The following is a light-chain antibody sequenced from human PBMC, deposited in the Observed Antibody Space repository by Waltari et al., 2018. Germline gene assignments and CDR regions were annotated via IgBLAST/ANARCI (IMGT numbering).Light chain of an antibody. Sequence: DIQMTQSPSTLSASVGDRVTITCRASQSISSWLAWYQQKPGKAPKFLIYDASTLESGVPSRVSGSGSGTEFTLTISSLQPDDFATYYCQQYNSYSLLTFGPGTKVDIK. V-gene: IGKV1-5*01. CDR3: QQYNSYSLLT. J-gene: IGKJ3*01. CDR1: QSISSW. CDR2: DAS.